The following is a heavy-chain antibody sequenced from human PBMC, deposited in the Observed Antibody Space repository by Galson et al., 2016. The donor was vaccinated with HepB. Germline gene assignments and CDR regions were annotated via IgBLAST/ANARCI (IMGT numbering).Heavy chain of an antibody. V-gene: IGHV3-23*01. J-gene: IGHJ4*02. CDR3: AKGAYSYDSTGYYPFDY. CDR2: ISGNGGRI. D-gene: IGHD3-22*01. CDR1: GLTFNNYA. Sequence: SLRLSCAASGLTFNNYAMTWVRLAPGKGLEWVSTISGNGGRIYYADSVKGRFTISRDNSKHTLYLQMSSLRAEDTAIYSCAKGAYSYDSTGYYPFDYWGQGTLVTVSS.